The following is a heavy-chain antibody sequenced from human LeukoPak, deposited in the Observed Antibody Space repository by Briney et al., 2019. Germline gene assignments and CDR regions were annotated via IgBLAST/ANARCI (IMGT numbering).Heavy chain of an antibody. CDR3: ATVAYYYDSSGYYY. CDR1: GYTLTELS. V-gene: IGHV1-24*01. Sequence: ASVKVSCKVSGYTLTELSMHWVRQAPGKGLEGMGGFDPEDGETIYAQKFQGRVTMTEDTSTDTAYMELSSLRSEDTAVYYCATVAYYYDSSGYYYWGQGTLVTVSS. D-gene: IGHD3-22*01. CDR2: FDPEDGET. J-gene: IGHJ4*02.